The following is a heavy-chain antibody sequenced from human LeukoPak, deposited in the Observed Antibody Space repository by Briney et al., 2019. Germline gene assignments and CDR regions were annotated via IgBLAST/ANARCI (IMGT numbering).Heavy chain of an antibody. J-gene: IGHJ3*02. V-gene: IGHV5-51*01. CDR2: IYPGDSDT. CDR1: GYSFTSYW. D-gene: IGHD5-24*01. CDR3: ARPVRITADAFDI. Sequence: GESLKISCKGSGYSFTSYWIGWVRQMPGKGLEWMGIIYPGDSDTRHSPSFQGQVTISADKSISTAYLQWSSLKASDTAMYYCARPVRITADAFDIWGQGTMVTVSS.